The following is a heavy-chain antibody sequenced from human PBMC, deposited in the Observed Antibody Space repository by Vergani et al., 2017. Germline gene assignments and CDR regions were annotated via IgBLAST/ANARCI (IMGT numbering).Heavy chain of an antibody. CDR2: FDPEHGEV. D-gene: IGHD3-22*01. CDR3: AIVNECLGGSGYYLDY. CDR1: GYSLTELT. J-gene: IGHJ4*02. V-gene: IGHV1-24*01. Sequence: QVQLVQSGSEVRKPGASVKVSCQVSGYSLTELTIHWVRQAPGKGLEWMGGFDPEHGEVTFAHHIQGRVTMTEDRSTDTAYMELSSLRPEDTALYYCAIVNECLGGSGYYLDYWGQGTLVTVSS.